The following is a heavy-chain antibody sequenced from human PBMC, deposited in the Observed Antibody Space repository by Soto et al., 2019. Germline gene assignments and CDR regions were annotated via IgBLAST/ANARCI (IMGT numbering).Heavy chain of an antibody. J-gene: IGHJ4*02. CDR1: GFSLSYARVG. Sequence: QVTLKESGPVLVKPTETLTLTCTVSGFSLSYARVGMSWIRQPPGEALEWLAHIFWNDEKSYSTSLKSRLTISKDTSKSQVVLAMTNMDPVDTATYYCARHGAYYDSSGYPYYYFDYWGQGILVTVSS. V-gene: IGHV2-26*01. D-gene: IGHD3-22*01. CDR2: IFWNDEK. CDR3: ARHGAYYDSSGYPYYYFDY.